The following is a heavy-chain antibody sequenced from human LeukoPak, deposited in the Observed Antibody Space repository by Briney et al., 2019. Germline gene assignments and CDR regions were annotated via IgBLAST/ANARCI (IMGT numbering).Heavy chain of an antibody. J-gene: IGHJ3*02. V-gene: IGHV4-34*01. CDR1: GGSFSGYY. D-gene: IGHD3-22*01. Sequence: SETLSLTCAVYGGSFSGYYWSWIRQPRGKGLEWIGEINHSGSTNYNPPLKSRVTISVDTSKNQFSLKLSSVTAADTAVYYCARGGPSYYYDSSGYFNSGPTNDAFDIWGQGTMVTVSS. CDR2: INHSGST. CDR3: ARGGPSYYYDSSGYFNSGPTNDAFDI.